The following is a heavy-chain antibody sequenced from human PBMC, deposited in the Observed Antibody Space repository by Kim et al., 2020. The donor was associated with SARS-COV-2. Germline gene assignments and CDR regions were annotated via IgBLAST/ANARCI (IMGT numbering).Heavy chain of an antibody. CDR3: ARLGTPYSSSWIGAWFDP. Sequence: SETLSLTCTVSGGSISSSSYYWGWIRQPPGKGLEWIGSIYYSGSTYYNPSLKSRVTISVDTSKNQFSLKLSSVTAADTAVYYCARLGTPYSSSWIGAWFDPWGQGTLVTVSS. CDR1: GGSISSSSYY. CDR2: IYYSGST. V-gene: IGHV4-39*01. J-gene: IGHJ5*02. D-gene: IGHD6-13*01.